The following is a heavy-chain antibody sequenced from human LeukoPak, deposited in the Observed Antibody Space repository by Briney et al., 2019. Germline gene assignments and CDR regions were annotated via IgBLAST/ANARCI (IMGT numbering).Heavy chain of an antibody. CDR3: AKEAASPPEDWFDP. J-gene: IGHJ5*02. CDR1: GFTFSSYG. CDR2: IRNDGSNK. V-gene: IGHV3-30*02. Sequence: QPGGSLRLSCAASGFTFSSYGMHWVRQAPGKGLECVAFIRNDGSNKYYADSVKGRFTISRDNSKNTLYLQMNSLRAEDTAVYYCAKEAASPPEDWFDPWGQGTLVTVSS. D-gene: IGHD6-25*01.